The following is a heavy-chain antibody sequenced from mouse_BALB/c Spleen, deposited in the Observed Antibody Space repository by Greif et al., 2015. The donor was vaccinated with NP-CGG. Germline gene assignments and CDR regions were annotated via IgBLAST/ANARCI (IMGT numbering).Heavy chain of an antibody. D-gene: IGHD1-1*01. CDR3: AKNYGSSYWYFDV. Sequence: VQLVESGPGLVQPPQSLSITCTVSGFSLTSYGVHWVRQSPGKGLEWLGVIWRGGSTDYNAAFMSRLSITKDNSKSQVFFKMNSLQADDTAIYYCAKNYGSSYWYFDVWGAGTTVTVSS. J-gene: IGHJ1*01. CDR2: IWRGGST. CDR1: GFSLTSYG. V-gene: IGHV2-5*01.